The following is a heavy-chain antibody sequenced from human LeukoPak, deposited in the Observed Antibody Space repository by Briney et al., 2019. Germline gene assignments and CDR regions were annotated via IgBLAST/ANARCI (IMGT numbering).Heavy chain of an antibody. J-gene: IGHJ4*02. CDR3: ARAVILGYCSGGSFFIDY. CDR2: INPNSGGT. D-gene: IGHD2-15*01. V-gene: IGHV1-2*02. Sequence: GASVKVSCKASGYTFTGYYMHWVRQAPGQGLKWMGWINPNSGGTNYAQKIQGRVTMTRDTSISTAYMELSRLRSDDTAVYYCARAVILGYCSGGSFFIDYWGQGTLVTVSS. CDR1: GYTFTGYY.